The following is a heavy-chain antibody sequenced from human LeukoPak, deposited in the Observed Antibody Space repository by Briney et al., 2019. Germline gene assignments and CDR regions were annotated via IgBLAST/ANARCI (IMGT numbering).Heavy chain of an antibody. J-gene: IGHJ4*02. CDR1: GDSISSYH. V-gene: IGHV4-59*01. Sequence: SETLSLTCSVSGDSISSYHWSWIRQPPGKGLEWIGYISDSGSTKYNSSLKSRVTMSMDTSKNQFSLNLSSVTAADTAVYYCARVGRGDHTWGSYAFDFWGQGNLVTVSS. D-gene: IGHD3-16*01. CDR2: ISDSGST. CDR3: ARVGRGDHTWGSYAFDF.